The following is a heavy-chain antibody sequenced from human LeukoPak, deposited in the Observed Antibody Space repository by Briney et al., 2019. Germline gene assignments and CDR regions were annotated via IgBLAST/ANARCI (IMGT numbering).Heavy chain of an antibody. V-gene: IGHV6-1*01. Sequence: SQTLSLTCAISGDRVSSNSAAWNSVRQSPSRGLEWLGRTYYRSKWYNTYAVSVKSRITMNPDTSKNQFSLQLNSVTPEDTAVYYCARSGSEGALDYWGQGTLVTVSS. D-gene: IGHD3-16*01. CDR1: GDRVSSNSAA. CDR3: ARSGSEGALDY. J-gene: IGHJ4*02. CDR2: TYYRSKWYN.